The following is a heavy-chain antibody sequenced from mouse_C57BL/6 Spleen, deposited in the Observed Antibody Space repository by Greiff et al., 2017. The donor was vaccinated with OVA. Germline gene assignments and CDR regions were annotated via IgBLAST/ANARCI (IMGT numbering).Heavy chain of an antibody. V-gene: IGHV1-64*01. Sequence: VQLQQPGAELVKPGASVKLSCKASGYTFTSYWMHWVKQRPGQGLEWIGMIHPNSGSTNYNEKFKSKATLTVDKSSSTAYMQISSLTSEDSAFYYCARLTGTAYWGQGTLVTVSA. CDR1: GYTFTSYW. CDR3: ARLTGTAY. J-gene: IGHJ3*01. D-gene: IGHD4-1*01. CDR2: IHPNSGST.